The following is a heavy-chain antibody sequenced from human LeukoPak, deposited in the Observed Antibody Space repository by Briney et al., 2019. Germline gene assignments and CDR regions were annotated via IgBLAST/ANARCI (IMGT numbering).Heavy chain of an antibody. V-gene: IGHV3-30*03. CDR1: GFTFSNYG. Sequence: GGSPRPSCATSGFTFSNYGMHWVRQAPGKGLEWVAVVSYEGKSQYYADSVRGRFTTSRDNSKNTLYLQMNSLRGEDAAVYYCARDSRGYYDSSGYFDYWGQGTLVTVSS. CDR3: ARDSRGYYDSSGYFDY. D-gene: IGHD3-22*01. CDR2: VSYEGKSQ. J-gene: IGHJ4*02.